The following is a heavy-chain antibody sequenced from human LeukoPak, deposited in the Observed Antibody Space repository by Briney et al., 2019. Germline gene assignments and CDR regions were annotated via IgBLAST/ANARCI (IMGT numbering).Heavy chain of an antibody. Sequence: SVTVSFKASGYTFTGYYMHWVRQAPGQGLEWMGGIIPIFGTANYAQKFQGRATITADESTSTAYMELSSLRSEATAVYYCARGGDYGMDVWGQGTTVTVSS. V-gene: IGHV1-69*13. CDR3: ARGGDYGMDV. D-gene: IGHD3-3*01. CDR2: IIPIFGTA. CDR1: GYTFTGYY. J-gene: IGHJ6*02.